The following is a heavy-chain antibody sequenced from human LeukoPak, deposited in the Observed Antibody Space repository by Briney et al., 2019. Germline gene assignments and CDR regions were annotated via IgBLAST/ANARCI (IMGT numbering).Heavy chain of an antibody. V-gene: IGHV3-7*02. Sequence: GGSLRLSCAASGFTFSSYWMTWVRQAPGKGLEWVADINQDGSEKYYVDSVKGRFTISRDNSKNMLYLQMGSLRAEDTAVYYCANYGSVSYFAYWGQGTLVTVSS. D-gene: IGHD3-10*01. CDR1: GFTFSSYW. CDR2: INQDGSEK. CDR3: ANYGSVSYFAY. J-gene: IGHJ4*02.